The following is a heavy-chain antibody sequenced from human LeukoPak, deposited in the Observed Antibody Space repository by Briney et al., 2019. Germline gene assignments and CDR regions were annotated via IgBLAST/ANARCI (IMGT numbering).Heavy chain of an antibody. D-gene: IGHD3-22*01. Sequence: SGTLSLTCTVSGDSINSLDLWSWVRQPPGKGLEWIGEMYLSGTTHSNPSVKSRVTISIGKSKNQFFLNLSSVTAADTAVYYCAGLVGRYSSGLYYYYFDYWGQGTLVTVSS. V-gene: IGHV4-4*02. CDR2: MYLSGTT. CDR3: AGLVGRYSSGLYYYYFDY. J-gene: IGHJ4*02. CDR1: GDSINSLDL.